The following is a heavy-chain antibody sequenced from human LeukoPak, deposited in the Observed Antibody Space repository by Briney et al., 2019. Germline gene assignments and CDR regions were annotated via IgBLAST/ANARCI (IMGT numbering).Heavy chain of an antibody. CDR1: GHTFTSYG. V-gene: IGHV1-18*01. Sequence: GASVKASCKASGHTFTSYGISWVRQAPGQGLEWMVWISAYNGNTHYAQKLQGRVTMTTDTSTSTAYMELRSLRSDDTAVYYCARSYYYDSSGYYYPDAFDIWGQGTMVTVSS. J-gene: IGHJ3*02. CDR3: ARSYYYDSSGYYYPDAFDI. D-gene: IGHD3-22*01. CDR2: ISAYNGNT.